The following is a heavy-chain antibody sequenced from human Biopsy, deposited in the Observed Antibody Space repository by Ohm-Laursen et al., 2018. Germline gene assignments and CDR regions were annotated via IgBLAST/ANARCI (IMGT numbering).Heavy chain of an antibody. J-gene: IGHJ5*02. CDR3: ARDYDTSGYYYVS. Sequence: GTLSLTCTVSGGSISNNNYYWGWIRQPPGKGLEWIGSIFYRGSTHYKPSLKSRVNISVDTSKNQFSLKLSSVTAADAAVYYCARDYDTSGYYYVSWGQGTLVTVSS. V-gene: IGHV4-39*01. D-gene: IGHD3-22*01. CDR1: GGSISNNNYY. CDR2: IFYRGST.